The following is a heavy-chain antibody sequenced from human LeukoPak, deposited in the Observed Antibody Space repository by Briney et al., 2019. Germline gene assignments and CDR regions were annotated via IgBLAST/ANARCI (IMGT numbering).Heavy chain of an antibody. V-gene: IGHV3-23*01. CDR3: AKGIYSSGWSYFDY. D-gene: IGHD6-19*01. CDR1: GFTFSNSA. Sequence: QTGGSLRLSCAASGFTFSNSAMSWVRQAPGKGLEWVSTLSGSGITTYYADSVKGRFTISRDNSKNTLYLQMNSLRAEDTAVYYCAKGIYSSGWSYFDYWGQGTLVTVSS. CDR2: LSGSGITT. J-gene: IGHJ4*02.